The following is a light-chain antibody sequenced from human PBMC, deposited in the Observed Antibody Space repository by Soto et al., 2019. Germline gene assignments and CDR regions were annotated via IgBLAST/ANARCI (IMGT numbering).Light chain of an antibody. Sequence: QLVLTQPASASGTPGKTVTISCTGSSSNIGDNTVHRYQQLPGTAPTLLVFNTNHRPSGVPDRFSGSTSGTSASLALSGLQSEDEADDYCAGWYDGLNGQVFGTGTKVTVL. V-gene: IGLV1-44*01. CDR1: SSNIGDNT. J-gene: IGLJ1*01. CDR3: AGWYDGLNGQV. CDR2: NTN.